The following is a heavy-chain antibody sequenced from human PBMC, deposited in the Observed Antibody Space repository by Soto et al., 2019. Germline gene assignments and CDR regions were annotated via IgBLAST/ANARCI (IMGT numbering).Heavy chain of an antibody. CDR3: ARDDRRSWGSSWSRGGDAFDI. CDR2: ISAYNGNT. CDR1: GYTFTSYG. Sequence: QVQLVQSGAEVKKPGASVKVSCKASGYTFTSYGISWVRQAPGQGLEWMGWISAYNGNTNYAQKLQGRVTMTTDTSTSTAYMGLRSRRSDDTAVYYCARDDRRSWGSSWSRGGDAFDIWGQGTMVTVSS. V-gene: IGHV1-18*01. D-gene: IGHD6-13*01. J-gene: IGHJ3*02.